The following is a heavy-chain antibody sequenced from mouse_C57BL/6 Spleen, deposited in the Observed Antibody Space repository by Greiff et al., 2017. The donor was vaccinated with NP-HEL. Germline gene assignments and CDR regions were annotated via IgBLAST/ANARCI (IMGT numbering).Heavy chain of an antibody. V-gene: IGHV5-15*01. J-gene: IGHJ1*03. Sequence: EVMLVESGGGLVQPGGSLKLSCAASGFTFSDYGMAWVRQAPRKGPEWVAFISNLAYSIYYADTVTGRFTISRENAKNTLYLEMSSLRSEDTAMYYCARNPGYFDVWGTGTTVTVSS. CDR3: ARNPGYFDV. CDR2: ISNLAYSI. CDR1: GFTFSDYG.